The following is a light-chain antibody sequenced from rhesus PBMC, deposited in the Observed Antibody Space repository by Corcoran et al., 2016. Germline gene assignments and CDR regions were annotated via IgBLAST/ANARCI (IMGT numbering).Light chain of an antibody. CDR3: QHYYSTPYS. CDR2: EAS. J-gene: IGKJ2*01. V-gene: IGKV1-25*01. CDR1: QGITND. Sequence: DIQMTQSPSSLSASVGDRVTITCRASQGITNDLAWYQQTPGETPKLLIYEASSWQSGIPSRFSGSGSGTDFTLTISSLQPEDFATYYCQHYYSTPYSFGQGTKVEIK.